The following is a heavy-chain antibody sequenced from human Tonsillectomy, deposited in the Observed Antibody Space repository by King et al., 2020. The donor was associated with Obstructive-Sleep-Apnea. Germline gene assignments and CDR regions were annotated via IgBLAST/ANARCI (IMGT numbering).Heavy chain of an antibody. CDR1: GFTFSGYW. CDR3: APGRWWWGA. Sequence: VQLVESGGDLVQPGGSLRLSCAASGFTFSGYWMAWVRQAPGKGLEWVANIKEDGSEKYYVDSAKGRFTISRDNAKNVLYLQLNRLRVEDTAIYYCAPGRWWWGAWGQGTTVTVSS. D-gene: IGHD2-21*01. CDR2: IKEDGSEK. V-gene: IGHV3-7*01. J-gene: IGHJ6*02.